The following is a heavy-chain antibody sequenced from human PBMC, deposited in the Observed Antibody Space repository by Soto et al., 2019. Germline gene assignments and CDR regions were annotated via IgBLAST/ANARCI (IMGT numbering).Heavy chain of an antibody. CDR2: ISGSGGST. V-gene: IGHV3-23*01. J-gene: IGHJ4*02. D-gene: IGHD6-13*01. Sequence: PVGSLRLSCAASEFTFSTYAMSWVRQAPGKGLEWVSAISGSGGSTYYADSVKGRFTISRDTSKNTLYLQMNSLRAEDTALYYCAKSYSSNWYDYFDYWGQGTLVTVSS. CDR1: EFTFSTYA. CDR3: AKSYSSNWYDYFDY.